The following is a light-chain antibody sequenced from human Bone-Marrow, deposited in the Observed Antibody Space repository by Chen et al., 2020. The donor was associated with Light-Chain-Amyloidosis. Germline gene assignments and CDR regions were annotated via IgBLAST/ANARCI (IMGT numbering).Light chain of an antibody. Sequence: DIQLTHSPSSLPASIGDRFTITFQASQDIYHYLNWYQQKPGRAPKLLIYDASNLETGVPSRFSGSRSGTDCTFTINSLQPEDFATYYCQQYDDLPLTFGGGTKVEIK. CDR1: QDIYHY. CDR3: QQYDDLPLT. V-gene: IGKV1-33*01. J-gene: IGKJ4*01. CDR2: DAS.